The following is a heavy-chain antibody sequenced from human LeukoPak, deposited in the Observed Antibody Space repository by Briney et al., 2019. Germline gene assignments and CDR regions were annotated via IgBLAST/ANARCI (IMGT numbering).Heavy chain of an antibody. D-gene: IGHD6-13*01. J-gene: IGHJ3*02. V-gene: IGHV4-4*07. Sequence: SGTLSLTCTVSGGSISTYYWSWIRQPAGKGLEWIGRIYTSGSTNYNPSLKSRVTMSVDTSKYQFSLKLSSVPAADTAVYYCARDPGQSSSWYRFSVAFDIWGQGTMVTVSS. CDR2: IYTSGST. CDR3: ARDPGQSSSWYRFSVAFDI. CDR1: GGSISTYY.